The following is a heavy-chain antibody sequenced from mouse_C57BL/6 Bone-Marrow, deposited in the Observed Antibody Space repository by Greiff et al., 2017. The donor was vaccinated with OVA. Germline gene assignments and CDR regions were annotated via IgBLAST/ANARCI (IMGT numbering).Heavy chain of an antibody. CDR3: ARPPLTTVGEAFDV. D-gene: IGHD1-1*01. V-gene: IGHV1-81*01. Sequence: VKLLESGAELARPGASVKLSCKASGYTFTSYGISWVKQRTGQGLEWIGEIYPRSGNTYYNQKFKGKATLTADKSSSTAYMELRSLTSEDSAVYFCARPPLTTVGEAFDVWGTGTTVTVSS. CDR2: IYPRSGNT. J-gene: IGHJ1*03. CDR1: GYTFTSYG.